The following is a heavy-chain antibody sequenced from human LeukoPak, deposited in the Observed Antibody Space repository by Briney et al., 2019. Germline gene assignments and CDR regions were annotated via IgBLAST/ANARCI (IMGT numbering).Heavy chain of an antibody. CDR1: GYTFTSYA. V-gene: IGHV1-3*01. D-gene: IGHD3-3*01. Sequence: ASVKVSCKASGYTFTSYAIHWVRQAPGQRLEWMGWISAGNGNTKYSQKFPGRVTITRDTSASTAYMELRSLRSDDTAVYYCARDSLAKITIFGVVTRAFDYWGQGTLVTVSS. CDR3: ARDSLAKITIFGVVTRAFDY. J-gene: IGHJ4*02. CDR2: ISAGNGNT.